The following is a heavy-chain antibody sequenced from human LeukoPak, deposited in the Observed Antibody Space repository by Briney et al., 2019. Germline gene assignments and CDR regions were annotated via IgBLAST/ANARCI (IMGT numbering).Heavy chain of an antibody. Sequence: GGSLRLSCAASGFTFSSYWMHWVRQAPGKGLVWVSRIKSDGSAASNADSVKGRFTISRDNAKNTLYLQMNSLRAEDTAVYYCARSNSSGWYYFDYWGQGTLVTVSS. J-gene: IGHJ4*02. CDR2: IKSDGSAA. CDR1: GFTFSSYW. CDR3: ARSNSSGWYYFDY. D-gene: IGHD6-19*01. V-gene: IGHV3-74*01.